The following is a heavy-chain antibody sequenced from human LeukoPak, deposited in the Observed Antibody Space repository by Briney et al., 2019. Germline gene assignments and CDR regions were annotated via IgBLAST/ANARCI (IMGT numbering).Heavy chain of an antibody. V-gene: IGHV1-69*05. D-gene: IGHD3-16*02. Sequence: GPSVKVSCKASGYTLTSYAISWVRQAPGQGLEWMGRIIPIFGTANYAQKFQGRVTITTDESKSTAYMELSSLRSEDTAVYYCASGEYDYVWGSYRPFDYWGQGTLVTVSS. CDR3: ASGEYDYVWGSYRPFDY. J-gene: IGHJ4*02. CDR1: GYTLTSYA. CDR2: IIPIFGTA.